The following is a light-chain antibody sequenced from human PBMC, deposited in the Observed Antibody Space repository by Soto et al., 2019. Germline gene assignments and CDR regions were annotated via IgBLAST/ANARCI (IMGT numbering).Light chain of an antibody. CDR3: TSWDDSLYHVV. CDR2: RNN. Sequence: QSVLTQPPSASGTPGQRVTFSCSGGRSNIGSNYVFWYQQFPGTAPKLLIYRNNQRPSGVPDRFSGSKSGTSASLAIRGLRSEDEADYYCTSWDDSLYHVVFGGGTKLTVL. V-gene: IGLV1-47*01. J-gene: IGLJ2*01. CDR1: RSNIGSNY.